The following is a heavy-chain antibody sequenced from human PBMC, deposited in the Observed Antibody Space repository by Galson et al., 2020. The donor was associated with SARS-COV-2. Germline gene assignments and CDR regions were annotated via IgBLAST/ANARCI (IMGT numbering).Heavy chain of an antibody. CDR1: GYSFTSYW. J-gene: IGHJ4*02. Sequence: GESLKISCKGSGYSFTSYWIGWVRQMPGKGLEWMGIIYPGNSDTRYSPSFQGQVTISADKSISTAYLQWSSLKASDTAMYYCARVRRGDTRSFEYYFDYWGQGTLVTVSS. V-gene: IGHV5-51*01. CDR2: IYPGNSDT. D-gene: IGHD6-13*01. CDR3: ARVRRGDTRSFEYYFDY.